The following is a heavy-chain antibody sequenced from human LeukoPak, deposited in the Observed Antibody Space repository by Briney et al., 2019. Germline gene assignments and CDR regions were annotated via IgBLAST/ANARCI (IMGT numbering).Heavy chain of an antibody. CDR2: ISAYNGNT. J-gene: IGHJ4*02. CDR3: ARTSHTIFGVADLDYYFDY. CDR1: GYTFTSYG. D-gene: IGHD3-3*01. V-gene: IGHV1-18*01. Sequence: ASVKVSCKASGYTFTSYGISWVRQAPGQGLEWMGWISAYNGNTNYAQKLQGRVTMTTDTSTSTAYMELRSLRSDDTAVYYCARTSHTIFGVADLDYYFDYWGQGTLVTVSS.